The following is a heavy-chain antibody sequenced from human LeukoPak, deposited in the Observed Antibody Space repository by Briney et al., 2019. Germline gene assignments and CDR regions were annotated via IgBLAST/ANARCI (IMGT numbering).Heavy chain of an antibody. CDR2: INPSGGSS. CDR1: AYTFTSYY. D-gene: IGHD6-13*01. Sequence: ASVKVSCKASAYTFTSYYMHWVRQAPGQGLEWMGIINPSGGSSTYAQKFQGRVTMTRDTSTSTVYMELSSLRSDDTAVYYCARGLAAAGTYNWFDPWGQGTLVTVSS. J-gene: IGHJ5*02. V-gene: IGHV1-46*01. CDR3: ARGLAAAGTYNWFDP.